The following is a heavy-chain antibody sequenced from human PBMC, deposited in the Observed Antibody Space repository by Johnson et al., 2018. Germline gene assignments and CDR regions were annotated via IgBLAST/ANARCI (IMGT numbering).Heavy chain of an antibody. J-gene: IGHJ4*02. V-gene: IGHV3-30*18. CDR3: AKFKAYCIEGICYNHYFDY. D-gene: IGHD2-8*01. CDR2: ISNDGSNK. CDR1: GFTFSSYV. Sequence: QVQLVESGGGVVQPGRSLRLSCAASGFTFSSYVMHWVRQAPGKGLEWVAVISNDGSNKYYADSVKGRFPISRDNSKNTLYLQMNTLRTEDTAVYYCAKFKAYCIEGICYNHYFDYWGQGTLVTVSS.